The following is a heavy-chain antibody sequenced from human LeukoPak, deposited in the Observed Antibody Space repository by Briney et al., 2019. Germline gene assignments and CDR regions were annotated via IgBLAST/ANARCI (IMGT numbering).Heavy chain of an antibody. Sequence: PSETLSLTCTVSGYSISSGYYWGWIRQPPGKGLEWIGSIYHSGSTYYNPSLKSRVTISVDTSKNQFSLKLSSVTAADTAVYYCARRLSSGWWLLYFDLWGRGTLVTVSS. CDR1: GYSISSGYY. V-gene: IGHV4-38-2*02. J-gene: IGHJ2*01. CDR3: ARRLSSGWWLLYFDL. D-gene: IGHD6-19*01. CDR2: IYHSGST.